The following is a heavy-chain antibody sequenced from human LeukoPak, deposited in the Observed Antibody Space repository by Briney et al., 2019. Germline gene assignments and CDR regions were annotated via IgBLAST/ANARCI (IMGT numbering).Heavy chain of an antibody. CDR2: IYHSGST. D-gene: IGHD6-19*01. CDR1: GYSISSGYY. J-gene: IGHJ4*02. CDR3: ARRRFGGIAVVPFDY. Sequence: PSETLSLTCTVSGYSISSGYYWGWIRQPPGKGLEWIGSIYHSGSTYYNPSLKSRVTISVDTSKNQFSLKLSSVTAADTAVYYCARRRFGGIAVVPFDYWGQGTLVTVSS. V-gene: IGHV4-38-2*02.